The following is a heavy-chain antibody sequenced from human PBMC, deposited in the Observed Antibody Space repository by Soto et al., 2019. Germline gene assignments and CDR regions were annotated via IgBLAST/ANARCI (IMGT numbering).Heavy chain of an antibody. J-gene: IGHJ5*02. V-gene: IGHV1-18*01. CDR1: GYTFTSYG. Sequence: GASVKVSCKASGYTFTSYGISWVRQAPGQGLEWMGWISAYNGNTNYAQKLQGRVTMTTDTSTSTAYMELRSLRSDDTAVYYCARGHDYDFWSGYGVFWFDPWGQGTLVTVSS. CDR2: ISAYNGNT. CDR3: ARGHDYDFWSGYGVFWFDP. D-gene: IGHD3-3*01.